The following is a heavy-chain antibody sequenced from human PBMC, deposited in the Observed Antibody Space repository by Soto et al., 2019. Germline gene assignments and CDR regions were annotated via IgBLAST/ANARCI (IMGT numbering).Heavy chain of an antibody. CDR2: IYYSGST. J-gene: IGHJ5*01. CDR1: GGSISSYY. CDR3: ARGNNPVDF. Sequence: PSETLSLTCTVSGGSISSYYWSWIRQPPGKGLEWIGYIYYSGSTYYNPSLKSRITTSVDTSKNQFSLKLSSVTAADTAVYYCARGNNPVDFWGQRTQVTVS. D-gene: IGHD1-20*01. V-gene: IGHV4-30-4*01.